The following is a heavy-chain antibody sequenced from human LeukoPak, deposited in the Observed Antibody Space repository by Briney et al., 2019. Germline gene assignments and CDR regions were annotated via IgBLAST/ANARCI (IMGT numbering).Heavy chain of an antibody. CDR1: GFSFSGHW. V-gene: IGHV3-74*01. CDR2: ISPTGSTT. CDR3: AKDKYGEYFFDY. J-gene: IGHJ4*02. Sequence: GGSLRLSCTASGFSFSGHWMHWARQLPGKGLVWVSRISPTGSTTSYADSVKGRYTVSRDNAKNTLYLQVNNLRAEDTAVYYCAKDKYGEYFFDYWGQGTLVTVSS. D-gene: IGHD3-10*01.